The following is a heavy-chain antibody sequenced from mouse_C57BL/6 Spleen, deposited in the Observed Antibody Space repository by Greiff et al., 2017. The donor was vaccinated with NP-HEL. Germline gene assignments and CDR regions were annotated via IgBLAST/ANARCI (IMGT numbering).Heavy chain of an antibody. Sequence: EVQLQQSGPGLVKPSQSLSLTCSVTGYSITSGYYWNWIRQSPANKREWMGYISYDGSNNYNPSLKNRIPITRDTSKNQFFLKLNSVTTEDTATYYCASEGGSSYVWYFDVWGTGTTVTVSS. D-gene: IGHD1-1*01. CDR2: ISYDGSN. CDR1: GYSITSGYY. V-gene: IGHV3-6*01. J-gene: IGHJ1*03. CDR3: ASEGGSSYVWYFDV.